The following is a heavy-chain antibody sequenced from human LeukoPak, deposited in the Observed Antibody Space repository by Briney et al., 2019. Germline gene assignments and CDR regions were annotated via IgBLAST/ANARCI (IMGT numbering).Heavy chain of an antibody. Sequence: PGGSLRLSCAASGFIFSIYWMSWVRQAPGKGLVGVANIKQDGSEKHYVDSVMGRFTISRDNSKNSLYLQMNNLRSEDTAVYYCSRDSSDYRAESADYWGQGALVTVSS. CDR1: GFIFSIYW. J-gene: IGHJ4*02. D-gene: IGHD3-16*02. V-gene: IGHV3-7*01. CDR2: IKQDGSEK. CDR3: SRDSSDYRAESADY.